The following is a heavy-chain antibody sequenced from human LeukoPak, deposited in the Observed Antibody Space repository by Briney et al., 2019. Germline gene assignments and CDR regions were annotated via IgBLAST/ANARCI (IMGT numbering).Heavy chain of an antibody. V-gene: IGHV4-30-2*01. CDR3: ARDGGAPGPIYGDY. Sequence: SETLSLTCAVSGGSISSGGYSWSWIRQPPGKGLEWIGYIYHSGSTYYNPSLKSRVTISVDRSKNQFSLKLSSVTAADTAVYYCARDGGAPGPIYGDYWGQGTPVTVSS. J-gene: IGHJ4*02. CDR2: IYHSGST. D-gene: IGHD4-23*01. CDR1: GGSISSGGYS.